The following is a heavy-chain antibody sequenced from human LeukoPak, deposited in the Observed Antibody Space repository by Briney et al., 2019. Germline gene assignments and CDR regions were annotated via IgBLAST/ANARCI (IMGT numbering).Heavy chain of an antibody. CDR3: AKGPVVPSTTYFFDY. Sequence: GGSLRLSCTASGFTFSAYAMMWVRQAPGKGPEWVSAIRGGGGSAFYADSVKGRFTISRDNSKNTLYLRMNSLAAEDTAVYYCAKGPVVPSTTYFFDYWGQGTLVVVSS. V-gene: IGHV3-23*01. CDR2: IRGGGGSA. D-gene: IGHD1-26*01. J-gene: IGHJ4*02. CDR1: GFTFSAYA.